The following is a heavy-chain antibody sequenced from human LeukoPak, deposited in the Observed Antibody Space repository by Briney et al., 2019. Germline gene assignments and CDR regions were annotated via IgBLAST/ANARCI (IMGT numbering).Heavy chain of an antibody. V-gene: IGHV3-66*01. CDR3: ARENRRSYYDSSGFDY. CDR1: GFTFSSYG. Sequence: PGGSLRLSCAASGFTFSSYGMHWVRQAPGKGLEWVSIIYSAGNTYYAESVKGRFTISRDNSKNTLNLQMNSLRAEDTAVYYCARENRRSYYDSSGFDYWGQGTLVTVSS. D-gene: IGHD3-22*01. J-gene: IGHJ4*02. CDR2: IYSAGNT.